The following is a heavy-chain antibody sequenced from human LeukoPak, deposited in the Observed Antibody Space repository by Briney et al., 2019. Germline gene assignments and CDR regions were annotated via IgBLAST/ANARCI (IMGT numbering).Heavy chain of an antibody. CDR3: ARSTSLGYYYYYYMDV. J-gene: IGHJ6*03. Sequence: SETLSLTCTVSGGSISSYYWSWIRQPPGKGLEWIGYIYYSGSTNYSPSLKSRVTISVDTSKNQFSLKLSSATAADTAVYYCARSTSLGYYYYYYMDVWGKGTTVTVSS. V-gene: IGHV4-59*01. CDR1: GGSISSYY. D-gene: IGHD6-6*01. CDR2: IYYSGST.